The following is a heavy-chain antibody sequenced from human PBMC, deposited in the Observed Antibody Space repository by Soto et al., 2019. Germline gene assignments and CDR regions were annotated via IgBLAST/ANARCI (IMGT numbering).Heavy chain of an antibody. CDR2: ISGSGGST. J-gene: IGHJ6*02. CDR1: GFTFSSYA. V-gene: IGHV3-23*01. CDR3: AKEVLRYFDWLLPSHYYYGMDV. D-gene: IGHD3-9*01. Sequence: GGSLRLSCAASGFTFSSYAMSWVRQAPGKGLEWVSAISGSGGSTYYADSVKGRFTISRDNSKNTLYLQMNSLRAEDTAVYYCAKEVLRYFDWLLPSHYYYGMDVWGQGTTVTVSS.